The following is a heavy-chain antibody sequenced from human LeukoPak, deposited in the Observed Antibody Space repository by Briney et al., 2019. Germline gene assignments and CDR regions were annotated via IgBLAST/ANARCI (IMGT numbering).Heavy chain of an antibody. CDR3: ASLVRGVTPYYFDY. CDR1: GGSISSYY. Sequence: SETLSLTCTVSGGSISSYYWSWIRQPPGKGLEWIGYIYYSGSTNYNPSLKSRVTISVDTSKNQFSLKLSSVTAADTAVYYCASLVRGVTPYYFDYWGQGTLVTVSS. J-gene: IGHJ4*02. V-gene: IGHV4-59*01. D-gene: IGHD3-10*01. CDR2: IYYSGST.